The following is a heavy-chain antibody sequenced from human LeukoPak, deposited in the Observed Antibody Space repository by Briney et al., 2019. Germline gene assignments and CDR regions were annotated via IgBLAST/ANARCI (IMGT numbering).Heavy chain of an antibody. Sequence: GGSLRLSCAASGFTFSSYAINWVRQAPGKGLEWVSVISGTGGSTYYADSVKGRFTISRDNSKNTLYLQMNSLRAEDTAVYYCARAYYYGSGSIRFNDYWGQGTLVTVSS. CDR2: ISGTGGST. V-gene: IGHV3-23*01. J-gene: IGHJ4*02. D-gene: IGHD3-10*01. CDR3: ARAYYYGSGSIRFNDY. CDR1: GFTFSSYA.